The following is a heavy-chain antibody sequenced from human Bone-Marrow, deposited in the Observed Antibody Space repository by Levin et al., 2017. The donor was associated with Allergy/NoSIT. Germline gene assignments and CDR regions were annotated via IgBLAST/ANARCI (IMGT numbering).Heavy chain of an antibody. CDR2: IGPDNGNT. CDR1: GYTFGSYG. CDR3: ARDGYSFCLIQY. D-gene: IGHD5-18*01. J-gene: IGHJ4*02. Sequence: ASVKVSCKASGYTFGSYGISWVRQAPGQGLEWMGWIGPDNGNTNYAQKLQGRVTMTTDTSTSTAYMELRSLRSDDTAVYYCARDGYSFCLIQYWGQGTLVTVSS. V-gene: IGHV1-18*01.